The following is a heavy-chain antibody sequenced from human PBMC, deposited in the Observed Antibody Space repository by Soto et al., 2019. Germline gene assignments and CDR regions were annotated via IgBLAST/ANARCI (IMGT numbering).Heavy chain of an antibody. V-gene: IGHV3-23*01. D-gene: IGHD5-18*01. CDR3: AKRGTAMVTARYWYFDL. J-gene: IGHJ2*01. CDR1: GFTFSSYA. CDR2: ISGSGGST. Sequence: AXGSLILSCAAAGFTFSSYAMSWVRQAPGKGLEWVSAISGSGGSTYYADSVKGRFTISRDNSKNTLYLQMNSLRAEDTAVYYCAKRGTAMVTARYWYFDLWGRGTLVTVSS.